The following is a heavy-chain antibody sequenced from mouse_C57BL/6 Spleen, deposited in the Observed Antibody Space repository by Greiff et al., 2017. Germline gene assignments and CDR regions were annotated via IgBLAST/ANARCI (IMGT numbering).Heavy chain of an antibody. J-gene: IGHJ2*01. Sequence: DVMLVESGGGLVQPGGSLSLSCAASGFTFTDYYMSWVRQPPGKALEWLGFIRNKANGYTTEYSASVKVRFTISRDNSQSILYLQMNALRAEDSATYYCARYMDDNYFDYWGQGTTLTVSS. CDR2: IRNKANGYTT. D-gene: IGHD2-3*01. CDR3: ARYMDDNYFDY. V-gene: IGHV7-3*01. CDR1: GFTFTDYY.